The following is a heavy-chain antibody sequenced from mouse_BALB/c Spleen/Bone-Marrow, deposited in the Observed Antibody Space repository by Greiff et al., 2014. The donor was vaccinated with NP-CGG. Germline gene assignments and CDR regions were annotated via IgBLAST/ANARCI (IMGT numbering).Heavy chain of an antibody. Sequence: QVQLQQPGPELARPGESVKISCKGSGYTFTDYAMHWVKQSHAKSLEWIGVITTYSANAKYNQKFKGKATMTVDKSSSTAYLELARSTSEDSDIYYCARGGTGPFPYWGQGTLVTVSA. V-gene: IGHV1-67*01. J-gene: IGHJ3*01. D-gene: IGHD3-3*01. CDR2: ITTYSANA. CDR3: ARGGTGPFPY. CDR1: GYTFTDYA.